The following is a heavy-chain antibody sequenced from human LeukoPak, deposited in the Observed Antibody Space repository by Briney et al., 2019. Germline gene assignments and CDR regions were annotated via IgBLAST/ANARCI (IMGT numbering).Heavy chain of an antibody. V-gene: IGHV3-53*01. D-gene: IGHD1-1*01. Sequence: GGSLRLSCAASGFTLSTYYMKWLRQAPGKGLEGGSNIYSGGTTYYADSVKGRFTISRATSKNTLSLQMTGLRADDTAGYFCARVGDHFHWTLDLWGRGTLVTVSS. CDR2: IYSGGTT. CDR3: ARVGDHFHWTLDL. J-gene: IGHJ2*01. CDR1: GFTLSTYY.